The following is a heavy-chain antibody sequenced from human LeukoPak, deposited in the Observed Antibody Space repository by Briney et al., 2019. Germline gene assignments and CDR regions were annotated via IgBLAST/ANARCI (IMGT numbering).Heavy chain of an antibody. D-gene: IGHD6-19*01. CDR3: ARDRHSSGWPNWFDP. J-gene: IGHJ5*02. CDR1: GGSISSSSYY. V-gene: IGHV4-39*07. Sequence: SETLSLTCTVSGGSISSSSYYWGWIRQPPGKGLEWIGSIYYSGSTYYNPSLNSRVTISVDTSKNQFSLKLSSVTAADTAVYYCARDRHSSGWPNWFDPWGQGTMVTVSS. CDR2: IYYSGST.